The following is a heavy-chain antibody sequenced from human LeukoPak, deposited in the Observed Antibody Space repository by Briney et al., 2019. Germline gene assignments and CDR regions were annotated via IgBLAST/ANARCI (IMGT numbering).Heavy chain of an antibody. CDR1: GGSVTSGTYH. Sequence: SETLSLNCSVSGGSVTSGTYHWGWIRQPPGKGLEWIGEINHSGSTYYNPSLKSRVTISVDTSKNQFSLKLSSVTAADTAVYYCARFPAAAGTGREDWGQGTLVTVSS. CDR2: INHSGST. D-gene: IGHD6-13*01. CDR3: ARFPAAAGTGRED. J-gene: IGHJ4*02. V-gene: IGHV4-39*07.